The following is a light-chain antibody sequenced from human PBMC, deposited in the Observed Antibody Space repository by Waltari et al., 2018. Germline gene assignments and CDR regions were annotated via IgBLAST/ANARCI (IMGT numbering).Light chain of an antibody. V-gene: IGLV2-23*02. J-gene: IGLJ2*01. CDR3: CSYVDSRTFV. CDR1: SSDIESYTL. Sequence: QSALTQPASVSGSPGQSITISCTGTSSDIESYTLVSWYQQHPGEAPKVIIYEDTKRPSGVSGRFSASKSGNTASLTISGLQAEDEADYHCCSYVDSRTFVFGGGTRLTVL. CDR2: EDT.